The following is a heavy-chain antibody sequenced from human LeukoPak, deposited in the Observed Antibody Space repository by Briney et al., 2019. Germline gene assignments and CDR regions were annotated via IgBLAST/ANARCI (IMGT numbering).Heavy chain of an antibody. V-gene: IGHV3-33*06. J-gene: IGHJ4*02. CDR2: IYYDGSNQ. CDR3: AKDYGATGYYRGGFFDY. D-gene: IGHD4/OR15-4a*01. CDR1: GFTFSHTG. Sequence: GGSLRLSCAASGFTFSHTGIHWVRQAPGKGLEWVALIYYDGSNQFYADSVKGRFTISRDNSKNMVFLHLNSLRDEDTAVYFCAKDYGATGYYRGGFFDYWGQGALVTVSS.